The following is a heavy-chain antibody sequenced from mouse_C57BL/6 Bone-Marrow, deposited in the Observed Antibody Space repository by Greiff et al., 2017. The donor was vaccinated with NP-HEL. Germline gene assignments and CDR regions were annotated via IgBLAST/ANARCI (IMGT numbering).Heavy chain of an antibody. CDR1: GYTFTSYW. Sequence: QVQLQQPGAELVKPGASVKMSCKASGYTFTSYWITWVKQRPGQGLEWIGDIYPGSGSTNYNEKFKSKATLTVDTSSSTAYMQLSSLTSEDSAVYYCARLRYYGSSLYWYFDVRGTGTTVTVSS. V-gene: IGHV1-55*01. D-gene: IGHD1-1*01. CDR2: IYPGSGST. J-gene: IGHJ1*03. CDR3: ARLRYYGSSLYWYFDV.